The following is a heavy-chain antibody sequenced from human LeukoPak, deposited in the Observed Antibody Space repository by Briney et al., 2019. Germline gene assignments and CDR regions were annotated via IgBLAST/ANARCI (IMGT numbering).Heavy chain of an antibody. CDR2: IFYSGTT. J-gene: IGHJ4*02. CDR1: GGSISSSSYY. V-gene: IGHV4-39*01. CDR3: ARGVVVITTLIDY. Sequence: PSETLSLTGTVSGGSISSSSYYWGWIRQPPGKGLEWIGSIFYSGTTHYNPSLKSRVTISVDTSKNQFSLKLSSATAADTAVYYCARGVVVITTLIDYWGQGTLVTVSS. D-gene: IGHD3-22*01.